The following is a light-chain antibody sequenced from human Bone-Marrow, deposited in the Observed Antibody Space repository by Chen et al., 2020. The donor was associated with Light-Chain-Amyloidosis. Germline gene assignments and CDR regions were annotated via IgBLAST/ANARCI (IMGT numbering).Light chain of an antibody. J-gene: IGKJ4*01. CDR2: GSS. CDR1: QTISSNY. V-gene: IGKV3-20*01. CDR3: QQYGTSPLT. Sequence: EIVLTQSPGTLSLSPGEGANLSCRASQTISSNYLTWYQQNFGQAPRLLIYGSSSRATGIPDRFTGSGCETDFTLTINRLEPEDFAMYYCQQYGTSPLTYGGGTKVEIK.